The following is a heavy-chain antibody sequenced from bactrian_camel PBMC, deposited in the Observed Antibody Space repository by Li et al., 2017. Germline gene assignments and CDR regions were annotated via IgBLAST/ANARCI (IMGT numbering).Heavy chain of an antibody. CDR1: GRYC. CDR3: AASASFILTPRFYRFESSDYPY. Sequence: VQAGGSLSLSCAASGRYCMGWFRQIPGKEREGVAAIMIQGGTTYYADSVKGRFTISQDNAKNMVYLQVNSLKPEDTAMYYCAASASFILTPRFYRFESSDYPYRGQGTQVTVS. CDR2: IMIQGGTT. V-gene: IGHV3-3*01. D-gene: IGHD4*01. J-gene: IGHJ4*01.